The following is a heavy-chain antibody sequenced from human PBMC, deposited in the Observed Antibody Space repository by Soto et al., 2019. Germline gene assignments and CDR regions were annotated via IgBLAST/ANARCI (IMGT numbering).Heavy chain of an antibody. CDR1: GYTFTSYG. CDR2: INPSGGST. Sequence: GASVKVSCKASGYTFTSYGISWVRQAPGQGLEWMGIINPSGGSTSYAQKFQGRVTMTRDTSTSTVYMELSSLRSEDTAVYYCARFDSYVYDAFDIWGQGTMVTVSS. J-gene: IGHJ3*02. V-gene: IGHV1-46*01. D-gene: IGHD5-18*01. CDR3: ARFDSYVYDAFDI.